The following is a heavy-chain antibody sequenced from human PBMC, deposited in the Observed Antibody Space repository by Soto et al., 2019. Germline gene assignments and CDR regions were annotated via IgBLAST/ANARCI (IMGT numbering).Heavy chain of an antibody. CDR1: GGSFSGYY. D-gene: IGHD2-2*01. Sequence: PSETLSLTCAVYGGSFSGYYWSWIRQPPGKGLEWIGEINHSGSTNYNPSLKSRVTISVDTSKNQFSLKLSSVTAADTAVYYCAREIVVVPDAMIWFDPWGQGTLVTAPQ. CDR3: AREIVVVPDAMIWFDP. J-gene: IGHJ5*02. V-gene: IGHV4-34*01. CDR2: INHSGST.